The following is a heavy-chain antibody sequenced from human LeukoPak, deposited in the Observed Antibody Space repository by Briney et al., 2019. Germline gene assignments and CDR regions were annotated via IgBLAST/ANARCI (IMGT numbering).Heavy chain of an antibody. V-gene: IGHV3-21*01. CDR3: ARDQTHGYGMDV. Sequence: ETLSLTCAVYGGSFSGYYWSWIRQAPGKGLEWVSPISSSSSYIYYADSVKGRFTISRDNAKNSPYLQMNSLRAEDTAVYYCARDQTHGYGMDVWGQGTTVTVSS. J-gene: IGHJ6*02. CDR2: ISSSSSYI. CDR1: GGSFSGYY.